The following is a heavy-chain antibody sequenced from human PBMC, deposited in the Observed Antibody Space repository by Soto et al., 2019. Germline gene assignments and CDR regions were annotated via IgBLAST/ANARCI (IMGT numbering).Heavy chain of an antibody. Sequence: SETLSLTCTVSGGSISSYYWSWIRQPPGKGLEWIGYIYYSGSTNYNPSLKSRVTISVDTSKNQFSLKLSSVTAADTAVYYCARDHPVDAFDIWGQGTMVTVSS. V-gene: IGHV4-59*01. J-gene: IGHJ3*02. CDR2: IYYSGST. CDR3: ARDHPVDAFDI. CDR1: GGSISSYY.